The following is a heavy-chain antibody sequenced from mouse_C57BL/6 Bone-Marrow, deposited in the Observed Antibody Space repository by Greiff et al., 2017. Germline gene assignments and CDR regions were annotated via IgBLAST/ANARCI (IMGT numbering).Heavy chain of an antibody. Sequence: EVKLMESGGGLVQPGGSLKLSCAASGFTFSDYYMYWVRQTPEKRLEWVAYISNGGGSTYYPDTVKGRFTISRDNAKNTLYLQMSRLKSEDTAMYYCARGGGSSSYWYFDVWGTGTTVTVSS. CDR2: ISNGGGST. CDR1: GFTFSDYY. D-gene: IGHD1-1*01. V-gene: IGHV5-12*01. CDR3: ARGGGSSSYWYFDV. J-gene: IGHJ1*03.